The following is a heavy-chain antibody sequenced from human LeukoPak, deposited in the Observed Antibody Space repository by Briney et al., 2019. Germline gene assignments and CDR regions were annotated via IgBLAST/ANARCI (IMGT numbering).Heavy chain of an antibody. Sequence: GGSLRLSCAASGFTFSSYAMSWVRQAAGKGLEWVSGISGSGGSTYYADFVKGRFTISRDNSKDTLYLQMNSLRAEDTAVYYCAKESLEGYNSDWGQGTLVTVSS. D-gene: IGHD5-24*01. V-gene: IGHV3-23*01. CDR2: ISGSGGST. CDR3: AKESLEGYNSD. CDR1: GFTFSSYA. J-gene: IGHJ4*02.